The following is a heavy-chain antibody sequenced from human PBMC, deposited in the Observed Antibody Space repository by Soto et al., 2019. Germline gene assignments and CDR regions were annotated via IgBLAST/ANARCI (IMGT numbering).Heavy chain of an antibody. J-gene: IGHJ6*02. CDR3: AISTYDNKFYYYGMDV. D-gene: IGHD3-22*01. V-gene: IGHV1-69*02. CDR1: GGTFSSHT. Sequence: QVQLVQSGAEVKEPGSSLKVSCKASGGTFSSHTISWVRLAPGQGLEWMGRTIPILGITNYAQNLQGRLTLTADTSTRTASMELSSLRSEDTAVYYCAISTYDNKFYYYGMDVWGQGTTVTVSS. CDR2: TIPILGIT.